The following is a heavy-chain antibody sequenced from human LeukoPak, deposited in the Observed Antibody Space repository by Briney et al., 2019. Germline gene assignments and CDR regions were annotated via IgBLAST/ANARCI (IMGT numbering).Heavy chain of an antibody. CDR1: GFTVSSNY. CDR2: IYSGGST. D-gene: IGHD3-10*01. CDR3: AKDKGTMVRGNYYYMDV. J-gene: IGHJ6*03. V-gene: IGHV3-66*01. Sequence: GGSLRLSCAASGFTVSSNYMSWVRQAPGKGLEWVSVIYSGGSTYYADSVKGRFTISRDNAKNSLYLQMNSLRAEDTAVYYCAKDKGTMVRGNYYYMDVWGKGTTVTISS.